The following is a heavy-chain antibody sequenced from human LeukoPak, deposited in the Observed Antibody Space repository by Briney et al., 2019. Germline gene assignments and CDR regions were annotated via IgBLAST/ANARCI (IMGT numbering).Heavy chain of an antibody. Sequence: GGSLRLSCAASGFTLSDYSLSWVPQAPGKGQKGVPVFSGSGGSTNYADSVKGRFTISRDNSKHTLDLQMNSLRAEDTAVYYCAKDLSYYGSSGYYYVDYWGQGTLVTVSS. CDR3: AKDLSYYGSSGYYYVDY. J-gene: IGHJ4*02. D-gene: IGHD3-22*01. V-gene: IGHV3-23*01. CDR2: FSGSGGST. CDR1: GFTLSDYS.